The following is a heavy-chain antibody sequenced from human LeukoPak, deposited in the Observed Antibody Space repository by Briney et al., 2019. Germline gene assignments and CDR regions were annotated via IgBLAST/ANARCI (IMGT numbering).Heavy chain of an antibody. Sequence: SETLSLTCAVSGYSISSGYYWGWIRQPPGKGLEWIGSIYPSGSTHYNPSLKSRVTISVDTSKNQFSLELSSVTAADTAFYYCARAYCGGDCTRDYWGQGTLVTVSS. D-gene: IGHD2-21*01. CDR1: GYSISSGYY. J-gene: IGHJ4*02. CDR3: ARAYCGGDCTRDY. CDR2: IYPSGST. V-gene: IGHV4-38-2*01.